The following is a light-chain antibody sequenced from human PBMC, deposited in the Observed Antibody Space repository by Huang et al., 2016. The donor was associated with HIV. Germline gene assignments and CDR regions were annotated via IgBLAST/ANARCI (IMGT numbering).Light chain of an antibody. V-gene: IGKV1-NL1*01. CDR2: AAS. J-gene: IGKJ1*01. CDR1: QDISNS. CDR3: QQYYTIRA. Sequence: DIQMTQSPSSLSASVGDRVTITCRASQDISNSVAWYQHRPGKAPKLLLYAASKLESGVPSRVSGSGSGTNYTLTISSLQPEDSATYYCQQYYTIRAFGQGTKVEI.